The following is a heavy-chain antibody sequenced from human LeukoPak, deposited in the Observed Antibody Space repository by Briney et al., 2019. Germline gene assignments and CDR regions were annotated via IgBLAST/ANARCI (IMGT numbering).Heavy chain of an antibody. Sequence: GGSLRLSCAASGFTFSSYAMNWVRQAPGKGLEWVSAISGSGGSTYYADSVKGRFTISRDNSKNTLYLQMNSLRAEDTAVYYCARDLSVVVAVMGDAFDIWGQGTMVTVSS. CDR3: ARDLSVVVAVMGDAFDI. D-gene: IGHD2-15*01. V-gene: IGHV3-23*01. J-gene: IGHJ3*02. CDR1: GFTFSSYA. CDR2: ISGSGGST.